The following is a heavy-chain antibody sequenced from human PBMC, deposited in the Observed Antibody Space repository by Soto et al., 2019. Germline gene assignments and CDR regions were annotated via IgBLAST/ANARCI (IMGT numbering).Heavy chain of an antibody. CDR1: GFSVSTSGVG. V-gene: IGHV2-5*01. Sequence: SGPTLVNPTQTLTLTCIFSGFSVSTSGVGVGWIRQSPGKALECLELIYWNDDKAYSPTMKTRLTITKDTYKNQVVLSMTNMEHVDSAKYYFPHIIGLGEYYFDYCGQGTLVTVSS. D-gene: IGHD3-16*01. J-gene: IGHJ4*02. CDR3: PHIIGLGEYYFDY. CDR2: IYWNDDK.